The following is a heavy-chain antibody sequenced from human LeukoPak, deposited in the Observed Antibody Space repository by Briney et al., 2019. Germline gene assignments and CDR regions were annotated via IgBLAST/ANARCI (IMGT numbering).Heavy chain of an antibody. CDR3: ASEDTAMVQFDY. J-gene: IGHJ4*02. V-gene: IGHV4-31*03. Sequence: SQTLSLTCTVSGGSISSGGYYWSWIRQHPGKGLEWIGYIYYSGSTNYNPSLKSRVTISVDTSKNQFSLKLSSVTAADTAVYYCASEDTAMVQFDYWGQGTLVTVSS. CDR1: GGSISSGGYY. CDR2: IYYSGST. D-gene: IGHD5-18*01.